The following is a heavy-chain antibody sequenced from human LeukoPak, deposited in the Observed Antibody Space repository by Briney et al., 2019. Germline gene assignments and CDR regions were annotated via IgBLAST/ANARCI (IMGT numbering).Heavy chain of an antibody. CDR2: IYYSGST. CDR3: ARVIYCSSTSCYLHYYYYMDV. CDR1: GGSISGYY. Sequence: PSETLSLTCTVSGGSISGYYWSWIRQPPGKGLEWIGYIYYSGSTYYNPSLKSRVTISVDTSKNQFSLKLSSVTAADTAVYYCARVIYCSSTSCYLHYYYYMDVWGKGTTVTVSS. J-gene: IGHJ6*03. D-gene: IGHD2-2*01. V-gene: IGHV4-30-4*08.